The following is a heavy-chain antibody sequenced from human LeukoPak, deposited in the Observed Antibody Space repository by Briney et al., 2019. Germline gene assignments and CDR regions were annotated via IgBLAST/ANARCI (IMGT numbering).Heavy chain of an antibody. CDR3: ATAVADYFDY. D-gene: IGHD6-19*01. V-gene: IGHV1-24*01. CDR1: GYTLTELS. Sequence: ASVKVSCKVSGYTLTELSMHWVRQAPGKGLEWMGGFDPEDGETIYAQKFQGRVTMSEDTPTDTAYMELSSLRSEDTAVYYCATAVADYFDYWGQGTLVTVSS. CDR2: FDPEDGET. J-gene: IGHJ4*02.